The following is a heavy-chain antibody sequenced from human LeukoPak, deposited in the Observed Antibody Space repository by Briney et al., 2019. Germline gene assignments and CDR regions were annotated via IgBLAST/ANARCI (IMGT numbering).Heavy chain of an antibody. CDR2: IWYDGSNK. V-gene: IGHV3-33*06. D-gene: IGHD3-22*01. CDR1: GFTFSSYG. CDR3: AKEKARNYYDSSGYGY. Sequence: GGSLRLSCAASGFTFSSYGMHWVRQAPGKGLEWVAVIWYDGSNKYYADSVKGRFTVSRDNSKNTLYLQMNRLRAEDTAVYYCAKEKARNYYDSSGYGYWGQGTLVTVSS. J-gene: IGHJ4*02.